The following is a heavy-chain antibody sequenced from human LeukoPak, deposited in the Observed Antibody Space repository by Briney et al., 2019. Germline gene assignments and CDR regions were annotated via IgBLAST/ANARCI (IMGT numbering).Heavy chain of an antibody. CDR2: ISSSSSTI. D-gene: IGHD3-3*01. J-gene: IGHJ5*02. CDR3: ASVPFWSGTSEFDP. V-gene: IGHV3-48*01. Sequence: GGSLRLSCAASGFTFSSYSMNWVRQAPGKGLEWVSYISSSSSTIYYADSVKGRFTISRGNAKNSLYLQMNSLRAEDTAVYYCASVPFWSGTSEFDPWGQGTLVTVSS. CDR1: GFTFSSYS.